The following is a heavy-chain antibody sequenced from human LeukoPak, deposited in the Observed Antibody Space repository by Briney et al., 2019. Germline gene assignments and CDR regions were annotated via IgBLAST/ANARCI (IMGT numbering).Heavy chain of an antibody. Sequence: SETLSLTCAVYGGSFSGYYWSWLRQPPGKGLEWIGEINHSGSTNYNPSLKSRVTISEDTSKNQFSLKLSSVTAADTAVYYCARASRLLWFGELSPPYFDYWGQGTLVTVSS. J-gene: IGHJ4*02. CDR3: ARASRLLWFGELSPPYFDY. CDR2: INHSGST. D-gene: IGHD3-10*01. CDR1: GGSFSGYY. V-gene: IGHV4-34*01.